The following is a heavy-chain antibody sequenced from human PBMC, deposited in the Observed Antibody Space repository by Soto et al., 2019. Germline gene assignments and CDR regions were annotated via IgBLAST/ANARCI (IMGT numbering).Heavy chain of an antibody. D-gene: IGHD2-2*01. V-gene: IGHV3-23*01. CDR1: DFTFNTYA. CDR3: ARDQGMGYQPPLGSGLDV. Sequence: EVQLLESGGGLVQPGGSLRLSCAASDFTFNTYAMTWVRQAPGRGLEWVSLISSSGGNTYYADSVKGRFTISRDNSKNTLFLQMNSLRAEDTAIYYCARDQGMGYQPPLGSGLDVWGQGTTVTVSS. CDR2: ISSSGGNT. J-gene: IGHJ6*02.